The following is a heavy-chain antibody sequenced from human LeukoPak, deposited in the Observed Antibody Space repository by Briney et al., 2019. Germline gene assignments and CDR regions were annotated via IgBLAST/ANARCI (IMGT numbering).Heavy chain of an antibody. CDR2: IRSKADGGTT. V-gene: IGHV3-49*03. J-gene: IGHJ3*02. CDR1: GFTFGDYA. D-gene: IGHD2-21*02. Sequence: PGGSLRLSCTASGFTFGDYAMSWFRQAPGKGLEWVGFIRSKADGGTTEYAASVKGRFTISRDDSKSIAYLQMNSLKTEDTAVYYCEVVTAGSAFDIWGQGTMVTVSS. CDR3: EVVTAGSAFDI.